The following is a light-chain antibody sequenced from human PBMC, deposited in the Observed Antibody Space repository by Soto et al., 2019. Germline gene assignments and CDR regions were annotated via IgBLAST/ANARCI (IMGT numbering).Light chain of an antibody. CDR3: CSYAGSGNVV. V-gene: IGLV2-23*02. Sequence: QSALTQPASVSGSLGQSISISCTGTSSDIGSYNLVSWYQQYPGKAPKLMILEVSERPSGVSNRFSGSKSGDTASLTISGLQAEDEADYYCCSYAGSGNVVFGGGTKLTVL. CDR2: EVS. J-gene: IGLJ2*01. CDR1: SSDIGSYNL.